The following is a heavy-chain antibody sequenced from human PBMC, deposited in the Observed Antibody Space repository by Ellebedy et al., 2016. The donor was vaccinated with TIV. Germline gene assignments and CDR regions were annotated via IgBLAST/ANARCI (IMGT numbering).Heavy chain of an antibody. CDR3: ARGGYSPRYYYYGMDV. CDR2: INPSGGST. Sequence: ASVKVSCXASGYTFTSYYMHWVRQAPGQGLEWMGIINPSGGSTSYAQKFQGRVTMTRDTSTSTVYMELSSLRSEDTAVHYCARGGYSPRYYYYGMDVWGQGTTVTVSS. V-gene: IGHV1-46*01. CDR1: GYTFTSYY. D-gene: IGHD5-24*01. J-gene: IGHJ6*02.